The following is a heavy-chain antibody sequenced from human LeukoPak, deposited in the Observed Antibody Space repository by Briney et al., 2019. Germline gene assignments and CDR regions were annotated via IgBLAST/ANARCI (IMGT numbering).Heavy chain of an antibody. J-gene: IGHJ4*02. V-gene: IGHV1-8*03. CDR2: MNPNSGNT. Sequence: ASVKVSCKASGYTFTSYDINWVRQATGQGLEWMGWMNPNSGNTGYAQKFQGRVTITRNTSISTAYMELSSLRSEDTAVYYCASSGSYFNGFDYWGQGTLVTVSS. CDR3: ASSGSYFNGFDY. CDR1: GYTFTSYD. D-gene: IGHD1-26*01.